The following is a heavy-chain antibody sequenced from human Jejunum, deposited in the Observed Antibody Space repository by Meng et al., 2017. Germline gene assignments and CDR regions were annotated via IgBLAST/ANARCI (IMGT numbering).Heavy chain of an antibody. J-gene: IGHJ4*02. CDR2: IKEDGSQK. Sequence: GGSLRLSCAASGLTFSNSWMSWVRQAPGKGLEWVANIKEDGSQKYYGESVKGRFTISRDNAKNSLYLQMDSLRVEDTAIYYCARDRGGKDYWGQGTLVTGSS. CDR3: ARDRGGKDY. V-gene: IGHV3-7*01. D-gene: IGHD3-10*01. CDR1: GLTFSNSW.